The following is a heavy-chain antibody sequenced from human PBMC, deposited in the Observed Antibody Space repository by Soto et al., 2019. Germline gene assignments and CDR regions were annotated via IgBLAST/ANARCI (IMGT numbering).Heavy chain of an antibody. Sequence: QVQLVQSGAEVKKPGASVKVSCKASGYTFTGYYMHWVRQAPGQGLEWMGWINPNSGGTNYAQKFQGWVTMTRDTSISTAYMELSRLRSDDTAVYYCARQRNVEPEQQLVPEYYYYGMDVWGQGTTVTVSS. CDR2: INPNSGGT. CDR3: ARQRNVEPEQQLVPEYYYYGMDV. CDR1: GYTFTGYY. V-gene: IGHV1-2*04. D-gene: IGHD6-13*01. J-gene: IGHJ6*02.